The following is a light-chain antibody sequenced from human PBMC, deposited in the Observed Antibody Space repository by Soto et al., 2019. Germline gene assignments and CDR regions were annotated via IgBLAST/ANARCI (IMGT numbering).Light chain of an antibody. CDR3: SSYTSSITWV. CDR1: SSDVGGYNY. V-gene: IGLV2-14*01. CDR2: EVN. J-gene: IGLJ2*01. Sequence: QSALTQPASVSGSPGQSITISCTGTSSDVGGYNYVSWYQQYPGKAPKLIIYEVNNRPSGVSSRFSGSKSGNTASLTISGLQAEYEADYYCSSYTSSITWVFGGGTKLTVL.